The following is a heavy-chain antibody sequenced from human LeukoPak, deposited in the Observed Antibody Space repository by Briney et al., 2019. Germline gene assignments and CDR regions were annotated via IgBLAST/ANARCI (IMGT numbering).Heavy chain of an antibody. J-gene: IGHJ6*01. CDR2: IYYSGST. CDR3: ASHRGARTRVNSSWYGHYGMDV. Sequence: PSETLSLTCTVSGGSISSSSYYWGWIRQPPGKGLEWIGSIYYSGSTYYNPSLKSRVTIFVDTSKNQFSLKLSSVTAADTAVYYCASHRGARTRVNSSWYGHYGMDVWGQGTTVTVSS. CDR1: GGSISSSSYY. V-gene: IGHV4-39*01. D-gene: IGHD6-13*01.